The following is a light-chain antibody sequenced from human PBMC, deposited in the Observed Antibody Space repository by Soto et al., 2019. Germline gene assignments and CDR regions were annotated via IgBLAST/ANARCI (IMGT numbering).Light chain of an antibody. CDR2: VAS. CDR3: QQFKSKPYT. CDR1: QGISSY. Sequence: DIQLTQSPSFLSASVGDRVTITCRASQGISSYLAWFQQKPGRAPKLLIYVASALQSGVPSRFSGSGSGTEFTLTISSLQPEDFATYYCQQFKSKPYTFGQGTKLEIK. J-gene: IGKJ2*01. V-gene: IGKV1-9*01.